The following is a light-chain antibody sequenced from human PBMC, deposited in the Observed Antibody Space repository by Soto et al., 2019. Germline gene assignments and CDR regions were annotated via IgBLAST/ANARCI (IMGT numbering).Light chain of an antibody. CDR2: KAS. V-gene: IGKV1-5*03. CDR1: QTISTW. CDR3: QQYNSYSPT. Sequence: DIQMSQSPSTLSASVGDRVTITCRASQTISTWLAWYQQKAGKAPKVLIYKASSLQIGVPSRFSGSGSGTEFTLTISSLQPDDSATYYCQQYNSYSPTFGQRTKV. J-gene: IGKJ1*01.